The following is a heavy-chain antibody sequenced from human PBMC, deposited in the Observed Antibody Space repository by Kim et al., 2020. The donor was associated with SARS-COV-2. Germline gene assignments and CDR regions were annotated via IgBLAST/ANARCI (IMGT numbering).Heavy chain of an antibody. V-gene: IGHV4-59*01. J-gene: IGHJ6*02. CDR1: GGSISSYY. CDR2: IYYSGST. CDR3: ARGSPAYNWNYASYYYYGMDV. Sequence: SETLSLTCTVSGGSISSYYWSWIRQPPGKGLEWIGYIYYSGSTNYNPSLKSRVTISVDTSKNQFSLKLSSVTAADTAVYYCARGSPAYNWNYASYYYYGMDVWGQGTTVTVSS. D-gene: IGHD1-7*01.